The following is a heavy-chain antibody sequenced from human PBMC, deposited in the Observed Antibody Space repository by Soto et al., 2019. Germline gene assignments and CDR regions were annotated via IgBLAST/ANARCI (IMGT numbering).Heavy chain of an antibody. CDR3: ARDKRYYYGMDV. Sequence: SVKVSCKASGGTFSSYAISWVRQAPGQGLEWMGGIIPIFGTANYAQKFQGRVTITADESTSTAYMELSSLRSEDTAVYYCARDKRYYYGMDVWGQGTTVTVSS. V-gene: IGHV1-69*13. J-gene: IGHJ6*02. CDR2: IIPIFGTA. CDR1: GGTFSSYA.